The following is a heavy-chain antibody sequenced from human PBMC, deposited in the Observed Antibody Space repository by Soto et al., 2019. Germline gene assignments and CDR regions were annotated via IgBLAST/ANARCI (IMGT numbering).Heavy chain of an antibody. V-gene: IGHV4-61*01. CDR2: IYNSVST. CDR1: GGSVSGGTHY. D-gene: IGHD6-13*01. J-gene: IGHJ2*01. Sequence: QAQLQESGPGPVKPSETLSLTCTVSGGSVSGGTHYWSWIRQPPGKGLEWIGYIYNSVSTNYNPSLKSRVTISVDTSKNQFSLKLSSVTAADTAVYYCARGYRTSWYWFDLWGRGTLVTVSS. CDR3: ARGYRTSWYWFDL.